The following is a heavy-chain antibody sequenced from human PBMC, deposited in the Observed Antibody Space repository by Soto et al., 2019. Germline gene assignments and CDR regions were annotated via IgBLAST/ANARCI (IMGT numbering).Heavy chain of an antibody. D-gene: IGHD3-3*01. CDR2: ISSSSSYI. V-gene: IGHV3-21*01. CDR1: GFTFSSYS. CDR3: ARDGSDFWSGYLEYYYYYGMDV. J-gene: IGHJ6*02. Sequence: PGGSLRLSCAASGFTFSSYSMNWVRQAPGKGLEWVSSISSSSSYIYYADSVKGRFTISRDNAKNSLYLQMNSLRAEDTAVYYCARDGSDFWSGYLEYYYYYGMDVWGQGTTVTVSS.